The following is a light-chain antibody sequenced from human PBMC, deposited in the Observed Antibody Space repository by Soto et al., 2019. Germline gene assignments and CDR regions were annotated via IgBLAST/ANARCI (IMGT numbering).Light chain of an antibody. CDR1: QSVLYSSNNKNY. CDR3: QQYYSTPQA. Sequence: DIVMTQSPDSLAVSLGERATINCKSSQSVLYSSNNKNYLAWYQYKPGQPPKLLMYWASTRESGVPDRFSGSGSGTDFTLTISSLQAEDVAVYYCQQYYSTPQAFGQGTKVEIK. J-gene: IGKJ1*01. V-gene: IGKV4-1*01. CDR2: WAS.